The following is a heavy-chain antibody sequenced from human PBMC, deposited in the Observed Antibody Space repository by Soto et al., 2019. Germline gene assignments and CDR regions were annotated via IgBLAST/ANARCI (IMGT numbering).Heavy chain of an antibody. V-gene: IGHV5-51*01. J-gene: IGHJ4*01. CDR3: ARYSGYDPNRAMPGEYY. CDR2: IYPGDSDT. Sequence: PGESLKISCRGFGYSFTTYWIGWVRQMPGKGLEWMGIIYPGDSDTRYSPSFQGQVTFSADKSISTAYMQWSSLKASDTAMYYCARYSGYDPNRAMPGEYYCG. D-gene: IGHD5-12*01. CDR1: GYSFTTYW.